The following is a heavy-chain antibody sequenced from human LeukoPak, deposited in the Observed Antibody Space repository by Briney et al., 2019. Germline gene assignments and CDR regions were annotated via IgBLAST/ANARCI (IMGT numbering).Heavy chain of an antibody. CDR1: GGSFSGYY. J-gene: IGHJ5*02. CDR3: ARVFSTNYYDNRGWFDP. Sequence: PSETLSLTCAVYGGSFSGYYWSWIRQPPGKGLEWIGSIYHSGSTYYNPSLKSRVTISVDTSKNQFSLKLSSVTAADTAVYYCARVFSTNYYDNRGWFDPWGQGTLVTVSS. V-gene: IGHV4-34*01. CDR2: IYHSGST. D-gene: IGHD3-22*01.